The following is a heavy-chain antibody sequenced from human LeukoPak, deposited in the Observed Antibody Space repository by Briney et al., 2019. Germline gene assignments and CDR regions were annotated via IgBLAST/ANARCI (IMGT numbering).Heavy chain of an antibody. Sequence: GGSLRLSCVASGFTFSNAWMTWVRQAPGKGLEWVGRIKSKTDGGTTDYAAPVKGRFTISRDDSKNTLYLQVNSLKTEDTAVYYCTTVPRYSYGPFDYWGQGTLVTVSS. CDR3: TTVPRYSYGPFDY. J-gene: IGHJ4*02. CDR2: IKSKTDGGTT. CDR1: GFTFSNAW. V-gene: IGHV3-15*01. D-gene: IGHD5-18*01.